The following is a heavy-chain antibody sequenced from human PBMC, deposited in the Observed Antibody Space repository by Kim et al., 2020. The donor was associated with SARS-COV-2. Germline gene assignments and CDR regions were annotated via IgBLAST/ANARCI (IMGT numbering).Heavy chain of an antibody. J-gene: IGHJ4*02. D-gene: IGHD2-21*01. CDR3: AKDPGIVVATRGDY. Sequence: GGSLRLSCAASGFTFSSYGMHWVRQAPGKGLEWVAVISYDGSNKYYADSVKGRFTISRDNSKNTLYLQMNSLRAEDTAVYYCAKDPGIVVATRGDYWGQGTLVTVSS. V-gene: IGHV3-30*18. CDR1: GFTFSSYG. CDR2: ISYDGSNK.